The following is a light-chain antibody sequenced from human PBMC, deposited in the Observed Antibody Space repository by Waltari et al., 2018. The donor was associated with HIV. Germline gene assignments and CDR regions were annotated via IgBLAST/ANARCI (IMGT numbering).Light chain of an antibody. CDR2: DTN. CDR3: LLSSTGVRGL. J-gene: IGLJ2*01. CDR1: PGAVTSGHY. Sequence: QAVVTQEPSLTVSPEGTVTITCASRPGAVTSGHYPYWFQQKPGQAPLTLIFDTNIRPSLTPARFSGSLLGGKAALTLSGAQPEDEADYYCLLSSTGVRGLFGGVTKLTVL. V-gene: IGLV7-46*01.